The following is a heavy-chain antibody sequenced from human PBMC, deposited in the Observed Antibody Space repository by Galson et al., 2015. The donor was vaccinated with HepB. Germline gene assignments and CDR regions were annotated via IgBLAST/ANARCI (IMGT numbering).Heavy chain of an antibody. CDR3: ARDNIVPTKSGWGFYH. J-gene: IGHJ4*02. Sequence: SLRLSCAASGFTFSSYWMSWVRQAPGKGLEWVADIKQDGSDKYYVDSVKGRFTISRDTVKNSLFLQMNGLRAEDTAVYYCARDNIVPTKSGWGFYHWGQWTLVTVSS. CDR1: GFTFSSYW. V-gene: IGHV3-7*03. CDR2: IKQDGSDK. D-gene: IGHD5-12*01.